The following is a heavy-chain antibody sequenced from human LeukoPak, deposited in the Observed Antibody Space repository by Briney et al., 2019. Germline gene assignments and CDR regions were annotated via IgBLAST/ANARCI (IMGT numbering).Heavy chain of an antibody. V-gene: IGHV1-2*02. J-gene: IGHJ6*03. CDR2: INPNSGGT. Sequence: ASVKVSCKASGYTFTGYYMHWVRQAPGQGLEWMGWINPNSGGTNYAQKFQGRVTMTRDTSISTAYMELSRLRSDDTAVYYCATANGGYYYYMDVWGKGTTVTVSS. CDR1: GYTFTGYY. CDR3: ATANGGYYYYMDV. D-gene: IGHD2-8*01.